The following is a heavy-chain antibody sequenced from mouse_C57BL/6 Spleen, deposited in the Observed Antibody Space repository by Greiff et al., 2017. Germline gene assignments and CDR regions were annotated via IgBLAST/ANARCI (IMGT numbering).Heavy chain of an antibody. J-gene: IGHJ4*01. D-gene: IGHD2-1*01. Sequence: VQLQQPGAELVKPGASVKLSCKASGYTFTSYWMQWVKQRPGQGLEWIGEIDPSDSYTNYNQKFKGKATLTVDTSSSTAYMQLSSLTSEDSAVYYCARTPYGNYVPMDYWGQGTSVTVSS. V-gene: IGHV1-50*01. CDR3: ARTPYGNYVPMDY. CDR2: IDPSDSYT. CDR1: GYTFTSYW.